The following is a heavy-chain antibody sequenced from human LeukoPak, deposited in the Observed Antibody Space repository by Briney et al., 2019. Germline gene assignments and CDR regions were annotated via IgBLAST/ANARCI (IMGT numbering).Heavy chain of an antibody. Sequence: ASVMVSCKASGYTFTSYGISWVRQAPGQGLEWMGWNSAYNGNTNYPQKLQGRVTMTTDTSTSTAYMELRSLRSDDTAVYYCARDFRSGFFAGDYWGQGTLVTVSS. CDR1: GYTFTSYG. CDR2: NSAYNGNT. CDR3: ARDFRSGFFAGDY. D-gene: IGHD1-1*01. J-gene: IGHJ4*02. V-gene: IGHV1-18*01.